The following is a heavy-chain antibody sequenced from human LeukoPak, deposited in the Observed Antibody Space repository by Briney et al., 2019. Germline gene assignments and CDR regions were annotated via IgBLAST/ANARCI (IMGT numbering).Heavy chain of an antibody. J-gene: IGHJ4*02. CDR2: ITTSGSTI. CDR1: GFTFSSYE. CDR3: ASTSGWYEPIDY. D-gene: IGHD6-19*01. V-gene: IGHV3-48*03. Sequence: GGSLRLSCAASGFTFSSYEMNWVRQAPGKGLEWVSYITTSGSTIYYADSVKGRLTISRDNAKNSLYLQMNSLRAEDTAVYYCASTSGWYEPIDYWGQGTLVTVSS.